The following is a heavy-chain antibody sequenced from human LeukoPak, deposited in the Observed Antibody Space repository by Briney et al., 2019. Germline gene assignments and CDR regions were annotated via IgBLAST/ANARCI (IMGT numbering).Heavy chain of an antibody. CDR1: GFTLSNYA. CDR3: ARDQVVEYYYYGMDV. Sequence: PGGSLRLSCAASGFTLSNYAMHWVRQPAGEGLEWVSALGTAGDTFYPGSVKGRFTISRDNSKNTLYLQMNSLRAEDTAVYYCARDQVVEYYYYGMDVWGQGTTVTVSS. CDR2: LGTAGDT. V-gene: IGHV3-13*01. J-gene: IGHJ6*02. D-gene: IGHD2-15*01.